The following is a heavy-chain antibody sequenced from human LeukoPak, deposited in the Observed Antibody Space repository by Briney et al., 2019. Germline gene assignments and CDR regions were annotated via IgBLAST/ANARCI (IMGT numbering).Heavy chain of an antibody. CDR2: IKHDGDT. J-gene: IGHJ4*02. CDR1: GGSVSRYY. Sequence: SETLSLTCVVYGGSVSRYYWSWVRQRQGRGLEWIGEIKHDGDTNVNPSLKSRVTMSRDTSKNQFSLKLDSVTAADSAMYYCAIPSIAPYWGQGDLVTVSS. V-gene: IGHV4-34*01. D-gene: IGHD6-6*01. CDR3: AIPSIAPY.